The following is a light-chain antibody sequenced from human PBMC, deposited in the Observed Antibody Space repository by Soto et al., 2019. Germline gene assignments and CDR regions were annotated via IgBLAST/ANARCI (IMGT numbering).Light chain of an antibody. Sequence: EIVMTQSPATLSVSPGERATLSCRASQSVSSNLAWYQQKPGQAPRLLIYGASTRATGIPARFSGSGSGTEFTLTISSLQSEDFAVYYCQQYNNWPITWTCGQGTKVEIK. CDR1: QSVSSN. CDR3: QQYNNWPITWT. CDR2: GAS. V-gene: IGKV3-15*01. J-gene: IGKJ1*01.